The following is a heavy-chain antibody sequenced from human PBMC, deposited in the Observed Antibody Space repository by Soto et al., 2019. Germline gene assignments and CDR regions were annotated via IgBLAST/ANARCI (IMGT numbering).Heavy chain of an antibody. CDR2: ISAYNGNT. J-gene: IGHJ6*02. D-gene: IGHD6-13*01. CDR1: GYTFTSYG. Sequence: ASVKVSGKASGYTFTSYGISWVRQAPGQGLEWMGWISAYNGNTNYAQKLQGRVTMTTDTSTSTAYMELRSLRSDDTAVYYCARVAAAGPEDPKYYYYYYGMDVWGQGTTVTVSS. CDR3: ARVAAAGPEDPKYYYYYYGMDV. V-gene: IGHV1-18*01.